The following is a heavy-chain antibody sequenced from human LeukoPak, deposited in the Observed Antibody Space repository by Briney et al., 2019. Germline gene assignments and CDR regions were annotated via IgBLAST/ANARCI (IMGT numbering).Heavy chain of an antibody. V-gene: IGHV1-69*01. D-gene: IGHD2-2*01. CDR1: GGTFISYA. CDR2: IIPLFGTA. J-gene: IGHJ4*02. CDR3: ARSMGYCSSTRCPFDY. Sequence: GASVRVCCKPSGGTFISYAISWVRQAPGQGLEWMGGIIPLFGTANYPQKFQARVTITSGESTCTAYMELSSLRSEETAFYYCARSMGYCSSTRCPFDYWGQGTLVTASS.